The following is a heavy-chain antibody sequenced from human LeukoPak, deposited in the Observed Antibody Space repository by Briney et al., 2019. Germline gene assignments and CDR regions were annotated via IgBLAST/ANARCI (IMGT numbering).Heavy chain of an antibody. J-gene: IGHJ4*02. D-gene: IGHD6-19*01. CDR1: GFTFDDYG. Sequence: GGSLRLSCAASGFTFDDYGMHWVRQAPGKGLEWVSGISWNSDSVGYADSVKGRFTISRDNAENSLYLQMNSLRAEDTAVYYCAKGGQQWLVRVYFDYWGQGTLVTVSS. CDR3: AKGGQQWLVRVYFDY. CDR2: ISWNSDSV. V-gene: IGHV3-9*01.